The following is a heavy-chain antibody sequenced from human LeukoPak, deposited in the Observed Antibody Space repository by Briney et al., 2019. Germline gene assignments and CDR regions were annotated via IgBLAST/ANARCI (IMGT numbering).Heavy chain of an antibody. CDR2: IYSGGST. V-gene: IGHV3-53*01. Sequence: GGSLRLSCAASGFTVSSNYMSWVRQAPGKGLESVSVIYSGGSTYYADSVKGRFTISRDNSKNTLYLQMNSLRAEDTAVYYCARVNYGDYGDLDYWGQGTLVTVSS. CDR3: ARVNYGDYGDLDY. J-gene: IGHJ4*02. CDR1: GFTVSSNY. D-gene: IGHD4-17*01.